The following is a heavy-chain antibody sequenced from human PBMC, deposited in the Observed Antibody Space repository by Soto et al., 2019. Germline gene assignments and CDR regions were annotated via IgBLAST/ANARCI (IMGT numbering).Heavy chain of an antibody. CDR1: GFTFSNYG. D-gene: IGHD2-21*02. V-gene: IGHV3-23*01. CDR3: ARVWVTRYDY. CDR2: ISGSGGNT. Sequence: PGGSLRLSCAASGFTFSNYGMHWVRQAPGKGLEWVSGISGSGGNTYYADSVKGRFTISRDNSKNTLYLQMNSLRAEDTAVYYCARVWVTRYDYWGHGTLVTVSS. J-gene: IGHJ4*01.